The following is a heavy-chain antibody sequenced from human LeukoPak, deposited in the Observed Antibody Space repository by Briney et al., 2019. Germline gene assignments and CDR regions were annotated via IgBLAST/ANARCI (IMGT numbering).Heavy chain of an antibody. J-gene: IGHJ4*02. CDR3: ARDTTVTTLRY. CDR1: GGSISSGDYY. D-gene: IGHD4-17*01. CDR2: IYYSGST. V-gene: IGHV4-30-4*08. Sequence: PSETRSLTCTVSGGSISSGDYYWSWIRQPPGKGLEWIGYIYYSGSTYYNPSLKSRVTISVDTSKNQFSLKLSSVTAADTAVYYCARDTTVTTLRYWGQGTLVTVSS.